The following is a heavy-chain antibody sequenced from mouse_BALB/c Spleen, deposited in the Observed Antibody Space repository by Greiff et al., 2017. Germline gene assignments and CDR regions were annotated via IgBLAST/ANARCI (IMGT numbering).Heavy chain of an antibody. CDR1: GFDFSRYW. J-gene: IGHJ4*01. V-gene: IGHV4-1*02. CDR3: ARREGYDEVLYAMDY. Sequence: EVKLMESGGGLVQPGGSLKLSCAASGFDFSRYWMSWVRQAPGKGLEWIGEINPDSSTINYTPSLKDKFIISRDNAKNTLYLQMSKVRSEDTALYYCARREGYDEVLYAMDYWGQGTSVTVSS. D-gene: IGHD2-14*01. CDR2: INPDSSTI.